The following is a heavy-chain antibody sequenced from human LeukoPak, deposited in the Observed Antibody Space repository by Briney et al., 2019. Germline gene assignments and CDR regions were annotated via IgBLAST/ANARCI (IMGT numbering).Heavy chain of an antibody. CDR3: ARGRSGGSCFPFDY. Sequence: SETLSLTCAVFGGSFSGYYWSWIRQPPGKGLEWIGEINHSGSTNYNPSLKSRVTISVDTSKNQFSLKLSSVTAADTAVYYCARGRSGGSCFPFDYWGQGTLVTVSS. J-gene: IGHJ4*02. V-gene: IGHV4-34*01. CDR1: GGSFSGYY. D-gene: IGHD2-15*01. CDR2: INHSGST.